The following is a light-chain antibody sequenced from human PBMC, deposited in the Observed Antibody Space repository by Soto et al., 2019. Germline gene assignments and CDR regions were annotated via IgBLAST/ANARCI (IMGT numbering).Light chain of an antibody. J-gene: IGKJ3*01. V-gene: IGKV1-5*03. CDR2: RAS. CDR1: QSINTW. Sequence: DIQITQSPSTLSASVGRRVTITCRASQSINTWLAWYQQKPGKAPKLLLYRASTLESGVPSRFSGSGSGTEFTLTISSLQPDDFYTYYCLHYNTYSGTVGPGTKVDI. CDR3: LHYNTYSGT.